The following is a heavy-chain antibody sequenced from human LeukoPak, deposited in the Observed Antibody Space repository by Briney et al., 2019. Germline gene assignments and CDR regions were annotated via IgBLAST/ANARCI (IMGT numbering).Heavy chain of an antibody. J-gene: IGHJ5*02. Sequence: SETLSLTCTVSGGSISSYYWSWIRQPPGKGLEWIVYIYYSGSTNYNPSLKSRVTISVDTSKNQFSLKLSSVTAADTAVYYCARHGALGYCSSTSCPNWFDPWGQGTLVTVSS. CDR1: GGSISSYY. CDR2: IYYSGST. D-gene: IGHD2-2*01. V-gene: IGHV4-59*08. CDR3: ARHGALGYCSSTSCPNWFDP.